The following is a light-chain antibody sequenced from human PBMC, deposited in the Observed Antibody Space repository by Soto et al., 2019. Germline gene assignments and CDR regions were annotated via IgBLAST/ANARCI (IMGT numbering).Light chain of an antibody. Sequence: IVLTQSPATLSLSPGERATLSCRASQSVSRYLAWYQQKPGQAPRLLIYDTSNRATGIPARFRGSGSGTDFTLTISSLEPEDFAVYYCQQRTNWPEFTFGPGTKVDIK. V-gene: IGKV3-11*01. CDR2: DTS. CDR3: QQRTNWPEFT. J-gene: IGKJ3*01. CDR1: QSVSRY.